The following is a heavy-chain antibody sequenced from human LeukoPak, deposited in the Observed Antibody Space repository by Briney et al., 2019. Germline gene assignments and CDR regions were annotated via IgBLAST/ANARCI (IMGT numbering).Heavy chain of an antibody. CDR1: GGTFSSYA. J-gene: IGHJ2*01. CDR2: IIPIFGTA. D-gene: IGHD1-26*01. V-gene: IGHV1-69*05. Sequence: SEKVSCKASGGTFSSYAISWVRQAPGQGLEWMGRIIPIFGTANYAQKFQGRVTITTDESTSTAFMELSSLRSEDTAVYYCARASGSYGFWYFDLWGRGTLVTVSS. CDR3: ARASGSYGFWYFDL.